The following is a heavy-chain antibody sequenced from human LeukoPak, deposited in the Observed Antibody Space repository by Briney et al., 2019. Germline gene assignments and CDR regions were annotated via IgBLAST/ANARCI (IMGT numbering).Heavy chain of an antibody. J-gene: IGHJ5*02. D-gene: IGHD2-2*01. Sequence: ASVKVSCKASGYTFTRYGISWVRQAPGQGLQWLGWISASNGNTNYAQKFRDRVTMSTDTSTGTAYLDVRSLTSDDTAVYYCARDRKIVVVPAANNWFDPWGQGTLVTVSS. CDR2: ISASNGNT. CDR3: ARDRKIVVVPAANNWFDP. V-gene: IGHV1-18*01. CDR1: GYTFTRYG.